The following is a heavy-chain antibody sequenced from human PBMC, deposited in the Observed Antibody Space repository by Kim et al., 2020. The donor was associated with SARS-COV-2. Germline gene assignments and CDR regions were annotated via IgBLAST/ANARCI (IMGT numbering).Heavy chain of an antibody. Sequence: GGSLRLSCAVSGFIVSSNYMSWVRQAPGKGLEWVSIIFTVGTTYYADSVKGRFTISRDKSKNTLYLQMNSLRAEDTAVYYCAMYCGGDCLQAFDIWGQGTMVTVSS. CDR3: AMYCGGDCLQAFDI. CDR2: IFTVGTT. J-gene: IGHJ3*02. CDR1: GFIVSSNY. D-gene: IGHD2-21*02. V-gene: IGHV3-53*01.